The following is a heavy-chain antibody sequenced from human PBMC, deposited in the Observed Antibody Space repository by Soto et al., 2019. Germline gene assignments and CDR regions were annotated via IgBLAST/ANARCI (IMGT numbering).Heavy chain of an antibody. CDR3: ARENNRGYYDFWSGQIFGMDV. J-gene: IGHJ6*02. CDR2: ISAYNGNT. D-gene: IGHD3-3*01. V-gene: IGHV1-18*01. Sequence: ASLKVSCKASGYTFTSYGISWVRQAPGQGLEWMGWISAYNGNTNYAQKLQGRVTMTTDTSTSTAYMELRSLRSDDTAVYYCARENNRGYYDFWSGQIFGMDVWGQGTTVTVSS. CDR1: GYTFTSYG.